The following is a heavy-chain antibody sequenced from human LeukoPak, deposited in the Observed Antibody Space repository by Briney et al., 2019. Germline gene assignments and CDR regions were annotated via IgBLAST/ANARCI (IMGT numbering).Heavy chain of an antibody. D-gene: IGHD3-3*01. V-gene: IGHV3-21*01. CDR1: GFTFSSYS. CDR2: ISSSSSYI. Sequence: PGGSLRLSCAASGFTFSSYSMNWVRQAPGKGLEWVSSISSSSSYIYYADSVKGRFTISRDNAKNSLYLQMNSLRAEDTAVYYCARAHRYYDFWSGYLEEFFDYWGQGTLVTVSS. CDR3: ARAHRYYDFWSGYLEEFFDY. J-gene: IGHJ4*02.